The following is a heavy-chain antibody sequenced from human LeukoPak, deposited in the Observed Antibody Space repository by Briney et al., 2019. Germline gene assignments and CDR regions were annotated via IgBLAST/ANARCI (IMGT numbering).Heavy chain of an antibody. J-gene: IGHJ5*02. CDR3: ARDLITPYSPRQGDWFDP. CDR1: GGSISSGSYY. D-gene: IGHD1-20*01. V-gene: IGHV4-61*02. Sequence: SQTLSLTCTVSGGSISSGSYYWSWIRQPAGKGLEWIGRIYTSGNTNYIPSLKSRVTISLDTSKNQFSLKLSSVTAADTAVYYCARDLITPYSPRQGDWFDPWGQGTLVTVSS. CDR2: IYTSGNT.